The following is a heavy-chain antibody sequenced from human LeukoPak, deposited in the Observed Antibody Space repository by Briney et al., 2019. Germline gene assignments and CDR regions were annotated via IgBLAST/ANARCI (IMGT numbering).Heavy chain of an antibody. CDR3: ARGRGAGSSLNWFDP. J-gene: IGHJ5*02. D-gene: IGHD2-15*01. CDR1: GGSISSYY. V-gene: IGHV4-4*07. CDR2: IYTSGST. Sequence: SETLSLTCTDSGGSISSYYWSWIRQPAGKGLEWIGRIYTSGSTNYNPSLKSRVTMSVDTSKNQFSLKLSSVTAADTAVYYCARGRGAGSSLNWFDPWGQGTLVTVSS.